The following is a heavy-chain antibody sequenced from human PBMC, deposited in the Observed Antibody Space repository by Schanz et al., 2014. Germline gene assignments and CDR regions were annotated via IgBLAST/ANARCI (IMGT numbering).Heavy chain of an antibody. CDR2: IIPITGIT. J-gene: IGHJ4*02. Sequence: QVQLVQSGSELTRPGSSVTVSCKASGDTLSSYGINWVRHAPGQGLEWMGRIIPITGITNYAQKFQGRVTFTADKSTSTAFLEVNSLRSEDTAVYYCARTGYDPSLTHWGQGTLVTVSS. CDR3: ARTGYDPSLTH. CDR1: GDTLSSYG. V-gene: IGHV1-69*09. D-gene: IGHD5-12*01.